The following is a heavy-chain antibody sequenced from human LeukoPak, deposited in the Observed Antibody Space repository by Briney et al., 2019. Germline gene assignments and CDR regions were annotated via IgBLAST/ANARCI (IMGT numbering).Heavy chain of an antibody. V-gene: IGHV4-61*01. Sequence: PSETLSLTCTVSGDSVSSGYYYWSWIRQPPGKGLEWIGNIYYTGSTNYNPSLKSRVTISVDTSKNQFSLKLNSVTAADMAVYYCARNYYDSSGYYLFDAFDIWSQGTMVTVPS. D-gene: IGHD3-22*01. CDR2: IYYTGST. CDR1: GDSVSSGYYY. J-gene: IGHJ3*02. CDR3: ARNYYDSSGYYLFDAFDI.